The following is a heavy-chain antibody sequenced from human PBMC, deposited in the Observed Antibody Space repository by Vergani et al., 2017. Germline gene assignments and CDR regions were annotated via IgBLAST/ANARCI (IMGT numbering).Heavy chain of an antibody. CDR3: ARYYGGNSAGGAYYFDY. V-gene: IGHV1-69*01. J-gene: IGHJ4*02. Sequence: QVQLVQSGAEVKKPGSSVKVSCKASGGTFSSYAISWVRQAPGQGLEWMGGIIPIFGTANYAQKFQGRVTITADESTSTAYMELSSLRSEDTAVYYCARYYGGNSAGGAYYFDYWGQGTLVTVSS. CDR2: IIPIFGTA. D-gene: IGHD4-23*01. CDR1: GGTFSSYA.